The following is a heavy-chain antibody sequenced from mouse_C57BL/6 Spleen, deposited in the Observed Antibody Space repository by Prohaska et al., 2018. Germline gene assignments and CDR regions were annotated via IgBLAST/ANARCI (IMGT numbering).Heavy chain of an antibody. CDR2: INPNNGGT. J-gene: IGHJ3*01. CDR3: ASRFPFAY. V-gene: IGHV1-26*01. Sequence: HGKSLEWIGDINPNNGGTSYNQKFKGKATLTVDKSSSTAYMELRSLTSEDSAVYYCASRFPFAYWGQGTLVTVSA.